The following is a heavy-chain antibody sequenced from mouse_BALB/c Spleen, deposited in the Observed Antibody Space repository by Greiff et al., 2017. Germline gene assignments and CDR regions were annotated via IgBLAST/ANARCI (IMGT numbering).Heavy chain of an antibody. J-gene: IGHJ3*01. Sequence: EVKLMESGPGLVKPSQSLSLTCTVTGYSITSDYAWNWIRQFPGNKLEWMGYISYSGSTSYNPSLKSRISITRDTSKNQFFLQLNSVTTEDTATYYCARYNLKYGLYWGQGTLVTVSA. CDR3: ARYNLKYGLY. D-gene: IGHD2-10*02. CDR1: GYSITSDYA. V-gene: IGHV3-2*02. CDR2: ISYSGST.